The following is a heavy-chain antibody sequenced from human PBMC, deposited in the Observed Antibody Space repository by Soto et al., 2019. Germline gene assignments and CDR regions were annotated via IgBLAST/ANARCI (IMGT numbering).Heavy chain of an antibody. J-gene: IGHJ1*01. D-gene: IGHD3-16*01. CDR3: ARWGTTGGLDV. Sequence: QVQLVESGGGVVQPGTSRRLSCVGSGFTFRSYVIHWVRQAPGKGLEWVALTSYDGSNKDYGDSVKGRFTISRDNSRNTVDLXMDSLRREDTALYYCARWGTTGGLDVWGQGTLVSVSS. CDR1: GFTFRSYV. V-gene: IGHV3-33*05. CDR2: TSYDGSNK.